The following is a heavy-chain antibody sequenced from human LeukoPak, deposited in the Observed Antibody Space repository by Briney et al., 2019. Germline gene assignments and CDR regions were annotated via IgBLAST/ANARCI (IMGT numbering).Heavy chain of an antibody. J-gene: IGHJ4*02. CDR1: GYTFTAYY. CDR2: INPNNGGT. CDR3: ARDLTGKSDY. Sequence: ASVKVSCKASGYTFTAYYMHWVRQAPGQGLEWMGWINPNNGGTSYAQTFQARVTMTTDTSISTAYMELNRLRSDDTAVYYCARDLTGKSDYWGQGTLVTVSS. D-gene: IGHD1-20*01. V-gene: IGHV1-2*02.